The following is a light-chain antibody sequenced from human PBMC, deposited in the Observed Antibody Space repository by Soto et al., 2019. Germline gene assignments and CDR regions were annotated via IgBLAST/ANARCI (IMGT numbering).Light chain of an antibody. J-gene: IGKJ1*01. CDR2: GAS. Sequence: EIVLTQSPGTLSLSPGERATLSCRASQSVSSSHLAWYQQKHGQPPRLLIYGASSRATGIPDRFSGSGSGKDFTLTISGLEPEDFAVYYCQQYGSSPRTFGHGTKVEIK. V-gene: IGKV3-20*01. CDR3: QQYGSSPRT. CDR1: QSVSSSH.